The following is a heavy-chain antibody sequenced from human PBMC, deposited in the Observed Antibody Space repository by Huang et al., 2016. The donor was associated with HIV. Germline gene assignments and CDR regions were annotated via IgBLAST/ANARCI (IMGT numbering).Heavy chain of an antibody. CDR1: GYGFTDYA. Sequence: QVQLVQSGAEVKKPGASVKISCKGSGYGFTDYAMHWVRQDPGQGLEWMGWINGGSGNTDYSRKVKGRFTITRDTSATTAYLELSSLSSEDTAVYYCARSSLDTGMELGLWGQGALVTISP. CDR2: INGGSGNT. V-gene: IGHV1-3*01. CDR3: ARSSLDTGMELGL. D-gene: IGHD3-10*01. J-gene: IGHJ4*02.